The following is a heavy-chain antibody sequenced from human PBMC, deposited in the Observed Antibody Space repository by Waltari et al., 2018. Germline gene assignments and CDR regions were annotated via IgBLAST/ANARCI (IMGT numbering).Heavy chain of an antibody. V-gene: IGHV3-74*01. Sequence: EVQLVESGGGLVQPGGSLRLSCAASGFTFSSYWMHWVRQAPGKGLVWGSRMNSDGSSTSDADAVKGRFTISRDNAKNTLYLQMNSLRAEDTAVYDCARVLGIAVAGQFDYWGQGTLVTVSS. CDR3: ARVLGIAVAGQFDY. CDR1: GFTFSSYW. J-gene: IGHJ4*02. D-gene: IGHD6-19*01. CDR2: MNSDGSST.